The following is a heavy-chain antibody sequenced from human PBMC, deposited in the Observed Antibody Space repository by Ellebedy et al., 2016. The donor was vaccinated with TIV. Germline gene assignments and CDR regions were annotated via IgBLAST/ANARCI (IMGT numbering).Heavy chain of an antibody. CDR2: IYYSGST. V-gene: IGHV4-59*08. J-gene: IGHJ3*02. CDR1: GGSISSYY. Sequence: MPSETLSLTCTVSGGSISSYYWGWIRQPPGKGLEWIGYIYYSGSTNYNPSLKSRVTIPVDTSKNQFSLKLSSVTAADTAVHYCARSMRDDYPPDAFDIWGQGTMVTVSS. CDR3: ARSMRDDYPPDAFDI. D-gene: IGHD3-16*01.